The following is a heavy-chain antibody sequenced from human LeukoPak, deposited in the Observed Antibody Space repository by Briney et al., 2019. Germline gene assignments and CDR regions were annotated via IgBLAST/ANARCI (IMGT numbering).Heavy chain of an antibody. V-gene: IGHV3-21*01. Sequence: GGSLRLSCAASGFTFSSYSVNWVRQAPGKGLEWVSSISSSSSYIYYADSVKGRFTISRDNAKNSLYLQMNSLRAEDTAVYYCARDLLCSSSSRLGGFDYWGQGTLVTVSS. J-gene: IGHJ4*02. CDR3: ARDLLCSSSSRLGGFDY. CDR1: GFTFSSYS. D-gene: IGHD6-6*01. CDR2: ISSSSSYI.